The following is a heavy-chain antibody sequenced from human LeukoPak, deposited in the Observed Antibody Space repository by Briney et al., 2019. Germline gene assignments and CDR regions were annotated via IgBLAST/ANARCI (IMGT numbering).Heavy chain of an antibody. V-gene: IGHV1-8*01. CDR2: MNPNSGNT. CDR3: ARGKLITIFGVVITSNWFDP. J-gene: IGHJ5*02. D-gene: IGHD3-3*01. CDR1: GYTFTSDD. Sequence: ASVKVSCKASGYTFTSDDINWVRQATGQGLEWMGWMNPNSGNTGYAQKFQGRVTMTRNTSISTAYMELSSLRSEDTAVYYCARGKLITIFGVVITSNWFDPWGQGTLVTVSS.